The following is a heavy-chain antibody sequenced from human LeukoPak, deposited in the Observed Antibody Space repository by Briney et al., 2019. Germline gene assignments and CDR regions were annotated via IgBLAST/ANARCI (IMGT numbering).Heavy chain of an antibody. D-gene: IGHD3-16*01. Sequence: GGSLRLSCAASGFTFRGSGMQWVRQAPGKGLEWVSFIRYDGTNQYYADSVKGRFTLSRDNSKNTLYLQMNSLRAEDTAVYYCARDYYDYVWGTFDYWGQGTLVTVSS. J-gene: IGHJ4*02. CDR3: ARDYYDYVWGTFDY. V-gene: IGHV3-30*02. CDR1: GFTFRGSG. CDR2: IRYDGTNQ.